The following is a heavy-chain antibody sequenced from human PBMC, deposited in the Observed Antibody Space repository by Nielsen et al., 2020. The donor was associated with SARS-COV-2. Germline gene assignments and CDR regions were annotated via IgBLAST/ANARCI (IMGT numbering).Heavy chain of an antibody. J-gene: IGHJ6*02. CDR2: IRSKANSYAT. D-gene: IGHD3-10*01. CDR3: TRHTDYGSGSYSYYYGMDV. Sequence: GGSLRLSCAASGFTFSGSAMHWVRQASGKGLEWVGRIRSKANSYATAYAASVNGRFTISRDDSKNTAYLQMNSLKTEDTAVYYCTRHTDYGSGSYSYYYGMDVWGQGTTVTVSS. CDR1: GFTFSGSA. V-gene: IGHV3-73*01.